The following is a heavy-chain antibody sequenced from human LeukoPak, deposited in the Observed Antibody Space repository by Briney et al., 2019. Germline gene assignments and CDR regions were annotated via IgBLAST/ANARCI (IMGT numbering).Heavy chain of an antibody. V-gene: IGHV4-34*01. D-gene: IGHD2-2*01. CDR2: INHSGST. CDR3: ARVSFFREYQLLFYFDY. Sequence: PSETLSLTCAVYGGSFSGYYWSWIRQPPGKGLEWIGEINHSGSTNYNPSLKSRVTISVDTSKNQFSLKLSSVAAADTAVYYCARVSFFREYQLLFYFDYWGQGTLVTVSS. CDR1: GGSFSGYY. J-gene: IGHJ4*02.